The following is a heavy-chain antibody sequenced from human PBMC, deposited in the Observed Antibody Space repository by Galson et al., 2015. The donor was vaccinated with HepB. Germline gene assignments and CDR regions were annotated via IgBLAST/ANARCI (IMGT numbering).Heavy chain of an antibody. CDR3: ACNAVPAANYYYYMAV. CDR2: INAGNGNT. Sequence: SVKVSCKASGYSFTSYAMHWVRQAPGQRLKWMGWINAGNGNTKYSQKFQGRVTITRDTPASTAYMELSSLRSEETSVYYCACNAVPAANYYYYMAVWVKGTTVTVSS. J-gene: IGHJ6*03. CDR1: GYSFTSYA. D-gene: IGHD2-2*01. V-gene: IGHV1-3*01.